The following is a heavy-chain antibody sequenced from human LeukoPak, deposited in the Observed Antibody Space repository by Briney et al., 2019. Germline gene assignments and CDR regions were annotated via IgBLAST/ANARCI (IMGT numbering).Heavy chain of an antibody. J-gene: IGHJ3*02. CDR2: IIPIFGTA. Sequence: SVKVSCKASGYTFTTFGINWLRQAPGQGLEWMGWIIPIFGTANYAQKFQGRVTITTDESTSTAYMELSSLRSEDTAVYYCARDIAAHDAFDIWGQGTMVTVSS. CDR3: ARDIAAHDAFDI. D-gene: IGHD6-6*01. V-gene: IGHV1-69*05. CDR1: GYTFTTFG.